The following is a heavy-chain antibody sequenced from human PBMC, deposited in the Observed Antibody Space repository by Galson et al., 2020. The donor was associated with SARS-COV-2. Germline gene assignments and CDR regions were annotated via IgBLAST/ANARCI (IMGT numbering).Heavy chain of an antibody. J-gene: IGHJ4*02. D-gene: IGHD2-21*02. CDR1: GFTFSSYW. V-gene: IGHV3-7*01. Sequence: GESLKISCAASGFTFSSYWMSWVRQAPGQGPEWVANIKQDGSEKYYVDSVKGRFTISRDNAKNSLYLQMNSLRAEDTAVYYCARDIRGDYYFDYWGQGTLVTVSS. CDR2: IKQDGSEK. CDR3: ARDIRGDYYFDY.